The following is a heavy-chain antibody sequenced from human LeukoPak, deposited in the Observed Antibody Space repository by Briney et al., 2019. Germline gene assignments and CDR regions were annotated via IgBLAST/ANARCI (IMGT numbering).Heavy chain of an antibody. J-gene: IGHJ3*02. CDR1: GFTFSSYW. Sequence: GSLRLSCAASGFTFSSYWMHWVRQAPGKGLVWVSRLNSDGSTTTYADSMKGRFTISRDNAKNTLYLQMNSLRAEDTAVYYCARTKGGPGSSWAFDIWGQGTMVTVSS. CDR2: LNSDGSTT. V-gene: IGHV3-74*01. D-gene: IGHD6-13*01. CDR3: ARTKGGPGSSWAFDI.